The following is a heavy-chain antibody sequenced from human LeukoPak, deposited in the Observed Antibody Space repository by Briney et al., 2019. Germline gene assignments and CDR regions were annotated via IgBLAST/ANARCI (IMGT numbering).Heavy chain of an antibody. Sequence: GASVKVSCKASGYALTGYNMHWVRQAPGQGLEWMGWINPNSGGTNYAQKFQGRVTMTRDTSISTAYMELSRLTSDDTAVYYCARWFTITSGDYDILTGSYHRGMDVWGQGTTVTVSS. D-gene: IGHD3-9*01. CDR2: INPNSGGT. J-gene: IGHJ6*02. CDR1: GYALTGYN. V-gene: IGHV1-2*02. CDR3: ARWFTITSGDYDILTGSYHRGMDV.